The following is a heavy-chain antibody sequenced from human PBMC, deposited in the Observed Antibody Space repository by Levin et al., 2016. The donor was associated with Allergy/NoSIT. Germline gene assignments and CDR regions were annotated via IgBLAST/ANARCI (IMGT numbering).Heavy chain of an antibody. J-gene: IGHJ6*02. CDR3: ARDSVSWSRDV. D-gene: IGHD3-10*01. Sequence: GESLKISCAVSGFTFSSYSMSWVRQAPGRGLEWVSLINRESHIYYADSVKGRFTISRDNAKNSLYLQMNSLRAEDTAVYYCARDSVSWSRDVWGQGTTVTVSS. CDR1: GFTFSSYS. CDR2: INRESHI. V-gene: IGHV3-21*06.